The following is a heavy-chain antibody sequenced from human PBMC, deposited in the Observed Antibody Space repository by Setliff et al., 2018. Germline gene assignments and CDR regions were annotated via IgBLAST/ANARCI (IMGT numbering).Heavy chain of an antibody. CDR3: TRDYDFWSGYYVDY. CDR2: ISSSSSYI. CDR1: GFTFSNYW. J-gene: IGHJ4*02. V-gene: IGHV3-21*01. Sequence: GGSLRLSCAASGFTFSNYWMSWVRQAPGKGLEWVSSISSSSSYIYYADSVKGRFTISRDNAKNSLYLQMNSLRAEDTAVYYCTRDYDFWSGYYVDYWGQGTLVTVS. D-gene: IGHD3-3*01.